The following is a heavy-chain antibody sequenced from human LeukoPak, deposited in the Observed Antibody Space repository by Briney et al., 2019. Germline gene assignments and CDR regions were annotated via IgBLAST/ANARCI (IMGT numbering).Heavy chain of an antibody. CDR1: GFPFRDYW. Sequence: GGSLRLSCAASGFPFRDYWMTWVRQAPGKGLEWVADIKQDGGDKNYVDSVKGRFTISRDNAKNSLYLQMDSLRAEDTAVYYCVRAGYTYGTLYFWGQGTLVTVSS. J-gene: IGHJ4*02. V-gene: IGHV3-7*01. D-gene: IGHD5-18*01. CDR2: IKQDGGDK. CDR3: VRAGYTYGTLYF.